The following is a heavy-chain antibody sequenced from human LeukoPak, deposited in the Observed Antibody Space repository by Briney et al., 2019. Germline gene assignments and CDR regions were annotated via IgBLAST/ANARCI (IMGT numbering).Heavy chain of an antibody. CDR1: GFTFSSYA. D-gene: IGHD1-20*01. Sequence: PGGSLRLSCAASGFTFSSYAMSWVRQAPGKGLEWVSAISGSGGSTYYADSVKGRFTISRDNSKNTLYLQMNSLRAEDTAVYYCAKDQLHLTGTAPEAYYGMDVWGQGTTVTVSS. J-gene: IGHJ6*02. V-gene: IGHV3-23*01. CDR3: AKDQLHLTGTAPEAYYGMDV. CDR2: ISGSGGST.